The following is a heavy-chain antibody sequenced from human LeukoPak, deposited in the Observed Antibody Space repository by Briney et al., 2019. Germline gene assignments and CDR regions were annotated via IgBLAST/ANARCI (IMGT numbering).Heavy chain of an antibody. D-gene: IGHD3-22*01. V-gene: IGHV3-11*01. CDR1: GFTFNNYY. CDR3: AREGGYYHLDY. J-gene: IGHJ4*02. CDR2: ISSTVSTT. Sequence: PGGSLRLSCAASGFTFNNYYMSWIRQAPGKGLEWISYISSTVSTTYYADSVKGRFTISRDNAKNSLYLQMNSLRAEDTALYHCAREGGYYHLDYWGQGTLVTVSS.